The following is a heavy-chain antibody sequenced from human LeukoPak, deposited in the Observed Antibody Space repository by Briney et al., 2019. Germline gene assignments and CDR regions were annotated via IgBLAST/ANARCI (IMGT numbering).Heavy chain of an antibody. D-gene: IGHD1-14*01. CDR2: ICYSGST. CDR3: VRANHFDY. J-gene: IGHJ4*02. CDR1: GGSISGYY. V-gene: IGHV4-59*01. Sequence: SEPLTLTCTVPGGSISGYYWSWFRQPPGKGLEWIGDICYSGSTNYNPSLKSRVTISVDTSKNQFSLKLSSVTAADTAVYYCVRANHFDYWGQATLVTVSS.